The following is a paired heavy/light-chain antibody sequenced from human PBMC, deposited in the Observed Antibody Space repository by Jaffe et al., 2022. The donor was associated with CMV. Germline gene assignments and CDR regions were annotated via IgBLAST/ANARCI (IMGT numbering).Light chain of an antibody. CDR2: DVT. V-gene: IGLV2-14*03. J-gene: IGLJ2*01. CDR3: SSYTSSSTVV. CDR1: SSDVGGYNY. Sequence: QSALTQPASVSGSPGQSITISCTGTSSDVGGYNYVSWYQQHPGKAPKLMIYDVTNRPSGVSNRFSGSKSGNTASLTISGLQAEDEADYYCSSYTSSSTVVFGGGTKLTVL.
Heavy chain of an antibody. V-gene: IGHV1-2*02. Sequence: QVQLVQSGAEVKKPGASVKVSCKASGYSFIGQYMYWVRQAPGQGLEWMGWINPNSGGTNSAQKFQGRVTMTRDTSIRTAYMELSRLTSDDTAVYYCARVGHGESFEYWGQGTLVTVSS. J-gene: IGHJ4*02. CDR2: INPNSGGT. CDR1: GYSFIGQY. CDR3: ARVGHGESFEY. D-gene: IGHD3-10*01.